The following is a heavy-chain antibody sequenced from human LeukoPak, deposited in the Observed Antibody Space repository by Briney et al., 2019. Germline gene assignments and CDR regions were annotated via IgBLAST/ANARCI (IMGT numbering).Heavy chain of an antibody. Sequence: GRSLRLSCAASGFTFSSYAMHWVRQAPGKGLEWVAVISYDENNKYYADSVKGRFTISRDNSKNTLYLQMNSLRAEDTAVYYCARDGYDNMWGRDFQHWGQGTLVTVSS. CDR3: ARDGYDNMWGRDFQH. CDR2: ISYDENNK. V-gene: IGHV3-30-3*01. J-gene: IGHJ1*01. CDR1: GFTFSSYA. D-gene: IGHD3-16*01.